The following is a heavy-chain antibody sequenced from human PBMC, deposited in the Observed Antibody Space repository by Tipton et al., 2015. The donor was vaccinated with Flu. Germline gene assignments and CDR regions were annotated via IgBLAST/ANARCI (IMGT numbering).Heavy chain of an antibody. V-gene: IGHV1-2*02. CDR1: GYPFNSYY. D-gene: IGHD3-16*01. CDR3: ARELGEFDY. J-gene: IGHJ4*02. Sequence: QLVQSGAEVKKPGAPVKVSCKTSGYPFNSYYMHWVRQAPGQGLEWMGWINPSSGDTVYAQKFQGRVTMTRDSSISTGYMELKSLQSDDTAVYYCARELGEFDYWGQGTLVTVSS. CDR2: INPSSGDT.